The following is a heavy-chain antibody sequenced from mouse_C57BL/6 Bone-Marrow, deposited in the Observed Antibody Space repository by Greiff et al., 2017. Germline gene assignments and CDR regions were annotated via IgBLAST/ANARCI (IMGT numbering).Heavy chain of an antibody. V-gene: IGHV1-19*01. J-gene: IGHJ4*01. D-gene: IGHD2-4*01. CDR1: GYTFTDYS. Sequence: VQLQQSGPVLVKPGASVKMSCKASGYTFTDYSMNWVKQSHGKSLEWIGVINPYNGGTSYNQKVKGKATLTVDNSSSTAYMELNSLTSEDSAVYYCARSDYYYAMDYWGQGTSVTVSS. CDR2: INPYNGGT. CDR3: ARSDYYYAMDY.